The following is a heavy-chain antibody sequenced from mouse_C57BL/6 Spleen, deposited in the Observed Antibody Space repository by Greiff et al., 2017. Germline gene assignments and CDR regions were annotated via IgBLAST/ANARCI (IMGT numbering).Heavy chain of an antibody. J-gene: IGHJ2*01. V-gene: IGHV1-82*01. Sequence: QVQLKESGPELVKPGASVKISCKASGYAFSSSWMNWVKQRPGKGLEWIGRIYPGDGDTNYNGKFKGKATLTADKSSSTAYMQLSSLTSEDSAVYFCARLDALDYWGQGTTLTVSS. CDR3: ARLDALDY. CDR1: GYAFSSSW. CDR2: IYPGDGDT.